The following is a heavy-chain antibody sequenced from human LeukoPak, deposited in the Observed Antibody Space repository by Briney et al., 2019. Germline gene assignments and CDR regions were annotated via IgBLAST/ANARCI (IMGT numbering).Heavy chain of an antibody. CDR3: AKDPQFSYESSGLQDY. D-gene: IGHD3-22*01. J-gene: IGHJ4*02. CDR2: ISGSGGST. V-gene: IGHV3-23*01. CDR1: GFTFSSMP. Sequence: SGGSLRLSCVASGFTFSSMPWAGVGQAPGKGLEWVSGISGSGGSTYYADSVKGRFTISRDNSKNTLYLQMNSLRAEDTAVYYCAKDPQFSYESSGLQDYWGQGTLVTVSS.